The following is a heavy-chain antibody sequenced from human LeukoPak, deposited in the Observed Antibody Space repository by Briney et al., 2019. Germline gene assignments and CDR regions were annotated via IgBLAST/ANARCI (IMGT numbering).Heavy chain of an antibody. D-gene: IGHD4-11*01. CDR1: GFTFSHYA. CDR2: ISYGGNNQ. J-gene: IGHJ6*02. Sequence: PGGSLRLSCGASGFTFSHYAMNWVRQAPGQGLEWVAIISYGGNNQYYPDSVKGRFSISRDNLKNTLLLQMDSLRAEDTAVYYCARHQLTTITTYAMDVWGQGTTVTVSS. CDR3: ARHQLTTITTYAMDV. V-gene: IGHV3-30*14.